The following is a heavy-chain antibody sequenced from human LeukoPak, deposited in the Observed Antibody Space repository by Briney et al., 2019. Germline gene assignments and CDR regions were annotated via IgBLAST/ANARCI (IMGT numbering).Heavy chain of an antibody. CDR2: VGISFGNT. CDR1: GFTCSDYS. Sequence: PGGSLRLSCAASGFTCSDYSMNWVRQAPGKGLVWISYVGISFGNTKYADTVKGRFTISADKAKSSLYLQMNSLRVEDTAVYYCARDTKYAFDNWGQGTLVTVSS. CDR3: ARDTKYAFDN. V-gene: IGHV3-48*01. D-gene: IGHD2-2*01. J-gene: IGHJ4*02.